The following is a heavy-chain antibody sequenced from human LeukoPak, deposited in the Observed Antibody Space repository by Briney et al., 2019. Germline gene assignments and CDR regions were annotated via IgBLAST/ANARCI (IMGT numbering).Heavy chain of an antibody. J-gene: IGHJ4*02. CDR2: INWNGGST. V-gene: IGHV3-20*04. D-gene: IGHD2-15*01. Sequence: GGSLRLSCAASGFTFDDYGMSWVRQAPGKGLEWVSGINWNGGSTGYADSVKGRFTISRDNAKNSLYLQMNSLRAEDTALYYCASASASGGSPYYFDYWGQGTLVTVSS. CDR3: ASASASGGSPYYFDY. CDR1: GFTFDDYG.